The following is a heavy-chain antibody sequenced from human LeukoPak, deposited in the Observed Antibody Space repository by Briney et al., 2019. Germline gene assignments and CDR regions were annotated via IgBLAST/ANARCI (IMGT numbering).Heavy chain of an antibody. J-gene: IGHJ4*02. CDR3: AKKKSYSGYAPPFDY. V-gene: IGHV3-23*01. Sequence: GGSLRLSCGASGFTFSIYWMSWVRQAPRKGLEWVSASSGSGVSTYYADSVKGRFTISRDNSKNTLYLQMNSLRAEDTAVYYCAKKKSYSGYAPPFDYWGQGTLATVSS. CDR1: GFTFSIYW. CDR2: SSGSGVST. D-gene: IGHD5-12*01.